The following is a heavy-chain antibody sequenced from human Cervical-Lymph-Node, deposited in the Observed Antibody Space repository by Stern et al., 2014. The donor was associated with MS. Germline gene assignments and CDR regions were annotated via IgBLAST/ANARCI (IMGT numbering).Heavy chain of an antibody. V-gene: IGHV3-30-3*01. CDR1: AFTFSNYD. Sequence: VQLVESGGGVVQPGRSLRLSCAASAFTFSNYDMHWVRQAPGKGLEWVAIISYDGSNKYYADSVKGRFTISRDNSKDTLYLQMNSLRTEDTSMFYCARGSFRWYSTYYFDSWGQGTLVTVSS. CDR2: ISYDGSNK. J-gene: IGHJ4*02. D-gene: IGHD4-23*01. CDR3: ARGSFRWYSTYYFDS.